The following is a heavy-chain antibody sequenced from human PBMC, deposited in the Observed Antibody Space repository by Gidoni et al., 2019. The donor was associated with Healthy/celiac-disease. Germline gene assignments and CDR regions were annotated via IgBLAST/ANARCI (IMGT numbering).Heavy chain of an antibody. CDR2: IYTSGST. CDR3: ARVMGQLVRGYYYYYMDV. CDR1: GGSISSGSYY. D-gene: IGHD6-6*01. Sequence: QVQLQESGPGLVKPSQTLSLTCTVSGGSISSGSYYWSWIRQPAGKGLEWIGRIYTSGSTNYNPALKSRVTMSVDTSKNQFSLKLSSVTAADTAVYYCARVMGQLVRGYYYYYMDVWGKGTTVTVSS. J-gene: IGHJ6*03. V-gene: IGHV4-61*02.